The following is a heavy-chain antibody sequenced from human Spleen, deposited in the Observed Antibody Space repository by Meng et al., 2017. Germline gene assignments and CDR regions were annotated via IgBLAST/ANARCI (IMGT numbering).Heavy chain of an antibody. V-gene: IGHV1-69*06. Sequence: SVKVSCKTSGGTISSFAFSWVRQAPGQGLEWMGGFIPFFGKPNYAKKFQGRVTMIADRSTSTVYLELTSPTSDDTAVYYCATGVTEYSGIDFWGQGTLVTVSS. CDR3: ATGVTEYSGIDF. CDR2: FIPFFGKP. J-gene: IGHJ4*02. D-gene: IGHD4-23*01. CDR1: GGTISSFA.